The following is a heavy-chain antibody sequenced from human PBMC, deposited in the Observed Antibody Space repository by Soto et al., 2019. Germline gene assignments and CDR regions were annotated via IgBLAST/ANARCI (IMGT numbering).Heavy chain of an antibody. J-gene: IGHJ4*02. CDR1: GFTFSSYA. D-gene: IGHD3-22*01. V-gene: IGHV3-30-3*01. CDR3: ARDYYDSSGYYLYYFDY. Sequence: PGGSLRLSCAASGFTFSSYAMHWVRQAPGKGLEWVAVISYDGSNKYYADSVKGRFTISRDNSKNTLYLQMNSLRAEDTAVYYCARDYYDSSGYYLYYFDYWGQGTLVTVS. CDR2: ISYDGSNK.